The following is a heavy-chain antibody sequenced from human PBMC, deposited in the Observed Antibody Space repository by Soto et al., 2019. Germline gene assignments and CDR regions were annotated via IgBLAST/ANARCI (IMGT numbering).Heavy chain of an antibody. J-gene: IGHJ4*02. V-gene: IGHV4-34*01. CDR2: INHSGTT. Sequence: SETLSLTCAVYGGSFSGYYWSWIRQPPGKGLEWIGEINHSGTTKYNPSLKSRVTISVDTSKNQFSLKLSSVTAADTAVYYCASPSRFDSSGYYFASWGQGTQVTVSS. D-gene: IGHD3-22*01. CDR1: GGSFSGYY. CDR3: ASPSRFDSSGYYFAS.